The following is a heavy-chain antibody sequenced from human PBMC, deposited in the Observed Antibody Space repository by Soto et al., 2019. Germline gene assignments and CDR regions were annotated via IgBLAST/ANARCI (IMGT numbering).Heavy chain of an antibody. Sequence: EVQLVESGGGLVQPGGSLRLSCAASGFTVSSNYMSWVRQAPGKGLEWVSVIYSGGTTYYADSVKGRFTISRDNSKNTLYLQRNSRRAEDTAVYYWARNGDSSDYRGWFDPWGQGTLVTVSS. CDR1: GFTVSSNY. CDR3: ARNGDSSDYRGWFDP. J-gene: IGHJ5*02. D-gene: IGHD3-22*01. V-gene: IGHV3-66*01. CDR2: IYSGGTT.